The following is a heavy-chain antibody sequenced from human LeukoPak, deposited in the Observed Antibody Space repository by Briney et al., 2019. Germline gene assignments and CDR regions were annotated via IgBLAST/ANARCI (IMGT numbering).Heavy chain of an antibody. CDR1: SDSLGSFY. CDR3: ARHAGADSSSWYYFDY. J-gene: IGHJ4*02. D-gene: IGHD6-13*01. Sequence: TSETLSLTCSVSSDSLGSFYWSWLRQPPGKGLEWIGHVSYSGDTDYNPSLKSRVTLSVDTSKNQFSLSLISVTAADTAVYYCARHAGADSSSWYYFDYWGQGTLVTVSS. CDR2: VSYSGDT. V-gene: IGHV4-59*08.